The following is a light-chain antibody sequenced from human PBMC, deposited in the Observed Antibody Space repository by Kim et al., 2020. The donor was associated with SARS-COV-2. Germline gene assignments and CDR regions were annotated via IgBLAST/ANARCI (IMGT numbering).Light chain of an antibody. Sequence: PGERATLSCKASQNIDTYLAWYQQRPGQAPRLLVYDASNRATGVPDRFSGSGSGTDFTLTISSLEPEDFSLYYCQQRNSWPPAVTFGGGTKVDIK. J-gene: IGKJ4*01. CDR3: QQRNSWPPAVT. V-gene: IGKV3-11*01. CDR1: QNIDTY. CDR2: DAS.